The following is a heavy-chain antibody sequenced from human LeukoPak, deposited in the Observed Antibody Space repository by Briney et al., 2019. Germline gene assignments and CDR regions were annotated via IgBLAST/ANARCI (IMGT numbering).Heavy chain of an antibody. CDR1: GFIFNNYA. Sequence: PGGSLRLSCAGSGFIFNNYAMHWVRQPPGKGLEWVSGISWNSGTIDYADSVKGRFTISRDNSKNTLYLQMNSLRAEDTAVYYCARDNRGVKAFDYWGQGTLVTVSS. CDR2: ISWNSGTI. D-gene: IGHD3-10*01. J-gene: IGHJ4*02. V-gene: IGHV3-9*01. CDR3: ARDNRGVKAFDY.